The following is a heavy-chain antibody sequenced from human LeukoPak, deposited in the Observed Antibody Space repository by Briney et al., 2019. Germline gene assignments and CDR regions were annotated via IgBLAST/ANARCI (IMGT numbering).Heavy chain of an antibody. J-gene: IGHJ3*02. CDR2: ISSSSSYT. CDR1: GFTLSDYY. Sequence: GGSLRLSCTASGFTLSDYYMSWLRQAPGKGLEWVSYISSSSSYTNYADSVKGLSTIPRDNAKNSLYLQMNSLRAEDTAVYYCAIVSGATPSGAFDSWGEGTMVTVSS. D-gene: IGHD1-26*01. V-gene: IGHV3-11*05. CDR3: AIVSGATPSGAFDS.